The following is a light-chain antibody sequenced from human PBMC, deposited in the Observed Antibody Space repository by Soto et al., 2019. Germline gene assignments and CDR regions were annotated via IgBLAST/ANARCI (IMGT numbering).Light chain of an antibody. CDR3: AAWDDSLNGPV. Sequence: QSVLTQPPSASGTPGQRVTISCSGSSSNIGSNTVNWYQQLPGTAPKLLIYSNNRLPSGVPDRFSGFKSGTSASLAISGLQSEDEADYYCAAWDDSLNGPVFGGGTKLTVL. V-gene: IGLV1-44*01. J-gene: IGLJ2*01. CDR1: SSNIGSNT. CDR2: SNN.